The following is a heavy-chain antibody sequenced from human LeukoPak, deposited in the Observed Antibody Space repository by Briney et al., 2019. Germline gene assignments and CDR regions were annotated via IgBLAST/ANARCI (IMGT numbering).Heavy chain of an antibody. Sequence: QSGGSLRLSCAASGFTFSSYSMNWVRQAPGKGLEWVSFISTSGAPIYYADSVKGRFTISRDNAKNSLYLQMNSLRAEDTAVYYCARAGYYLHDYDYWGQGTLVTVSS. V-gene: IGHV3-48*04. CDR1: GFTFSSYS. D-gene: IGHD3-3*01. CDR3: ARAGYYLHDYDY. J-gene: IGHJ4*02. CDR2: ISTSGAPI.